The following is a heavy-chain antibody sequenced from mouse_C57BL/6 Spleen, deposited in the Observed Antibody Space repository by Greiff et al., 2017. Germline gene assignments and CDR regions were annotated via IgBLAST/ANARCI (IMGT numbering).Heavy chain of an antibody. CDR3: ARGGDYYGSTPSYWYFDV. Sequence: QVQLQQSGPELVKPGASVKISCKASGYSFSSSWMNWVKQRPGKGLEWIGRIYPGDGDTNYNGKFKGKATLTADKSSSTAYMQLSSLTSEDSAVYFCARGGDYYGSTPSYWYFDVWGTGTTVTVSS. CDR1: GYSFSSSW. J-gene: IGHJ1*03. CDR2: IYPGDGDT. V-gene: IGHV1-82*01. D-gene: IGHD1-1*01.